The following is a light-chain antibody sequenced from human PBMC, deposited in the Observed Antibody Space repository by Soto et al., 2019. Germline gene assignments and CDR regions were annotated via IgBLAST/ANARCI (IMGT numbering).Light chain of an antibody. CDR1: QSISTY. CDR3: QQSHSTPRT. Sequence: DLQMTQSPSSLSASVGDRVTITCRASQSISTYLNWYQHKPGKAPQVLIYGASRLQSGVPSRFSGSGSGTHFTLTISSLQPEDFATYYCQQSHSTPRTFGQGTKVEIK. V-gene: IGKV1-39*01. J-gene: IGKJ1*01. CDR2: GAS.